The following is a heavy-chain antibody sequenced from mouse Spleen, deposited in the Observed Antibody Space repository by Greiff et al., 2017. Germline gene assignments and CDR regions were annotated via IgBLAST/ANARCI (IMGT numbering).Heavy chain of an antibody. J-gene: IGHJ2*01. D-gene: IGHD2-3*01. CDR3: ARDGYYDYFDY. CDR2: ISSGGSYT. Sequence: EVQLVESGGGLVKPGGSLKLSCAASGFTSSSYGMSWVRQTPDKRLEWVATISSGGSYTYYPDSVKGRFTISRDNAKNTLYLQMSSLKSEDTAMYYCARDGYYDYFDYWGQGTTLTVSS. V-gene: IGHV5-6*01. CDR1: GFTSSSYG.